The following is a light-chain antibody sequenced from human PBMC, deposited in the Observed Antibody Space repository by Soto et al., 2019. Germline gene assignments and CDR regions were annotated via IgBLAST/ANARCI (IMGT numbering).Light chain of an antibody. Sequence: EIVMTQSPAALSVSPGERATLSCRASQSVSSDLAWYQQKPGQAPRLLIYAASTRATGIPARFGGSGSGTEFTLIISSLQSEDFSVYYCQQYNNWTLYTFGQGTKLEIK. CDR1: QSVSSD. CDR2: AAS. J-gene: IGKJ2*01. V-gene: IGKV3-15*01. CDR3: QQYNNWTLYT.